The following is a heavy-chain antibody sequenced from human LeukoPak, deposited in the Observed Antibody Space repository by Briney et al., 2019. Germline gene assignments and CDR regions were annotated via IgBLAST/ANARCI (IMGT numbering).Heavy chain of an antibody. CDR1: GFTFSSYA. CDR2: ISSNGGST. CDR3: ARDRGATYYYGSGTWDYYYYYMDV. Sequence: GGSLRLSCAASGFTFSSYAMHWVRQAPGKGLEYVSAISSNGGSTYYANSVKGRFTISRDNSKNTLYLQMGSLRAEDMAGYYCARDRGATYYYGSGTWDYYYYYMDVWGKGTTVTISS. J-gene: IGHJ6*03. D-gene: IGHD3-10*01. V-gene: IGHV3-64*01.